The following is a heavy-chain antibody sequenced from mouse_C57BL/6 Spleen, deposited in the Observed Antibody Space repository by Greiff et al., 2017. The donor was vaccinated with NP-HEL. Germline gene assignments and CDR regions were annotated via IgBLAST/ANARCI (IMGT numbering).Heavy chain of an antibody. CDR3: ARGVTTGLGFAY. D-gene: IGHD2-3*01. Sequence: VQLQQSGPVLVKPGASVKMSCKASGYTFTDYYMNWVKQSPGKRLEWIGVINPYNGGTSYNQKFKGKATLTVDKSSSTAYMELNSLTSEDSAVYYCARGVTTGLGFAYWGQGTLVTVSA. CDR2: INPYNGGT. J-gene: IGHJ3*01. V-gene: IGHV1-19*01. CDR1: GYTFTDYY.